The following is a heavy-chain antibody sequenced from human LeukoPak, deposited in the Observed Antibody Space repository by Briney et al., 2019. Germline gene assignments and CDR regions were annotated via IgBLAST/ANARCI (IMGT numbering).Heavy chain of an antibody. CDR2: INTNGANT. D-gene: IGHD6-6*01. J-gene: IGHJ4*02. CDR3: VKGLDYSSSQMDS. CDR1: GFTFSSYA. V-gene: IGHV3-64*05. Sequence: GGSLRLSCAASGFTFSSYAMSWVRQAPGKGLEYVSSINTNGANTYYADSVKGGFTISRDNSRNTVYVQMNSLTPEDTAVYYCVKGLDYSSSQMDSWGQGTLVTVSS.